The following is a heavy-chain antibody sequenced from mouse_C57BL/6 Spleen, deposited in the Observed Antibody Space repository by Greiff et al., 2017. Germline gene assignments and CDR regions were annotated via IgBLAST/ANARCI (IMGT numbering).Heavy chain of an antibody. V-gene: IGHV1-15*01. D-gene: IGHD1-1*01. CDR3: TRRGYYGSSHFDY. J-gene: IGHJ2*01. CDR1: GYTFTDYE. CDR2: IDPETGGT. Sequence: VKLMESGAELVRPGASVTLSCKASGYTFTDYEMHWVKQTPVHGLEWIGAIDPETGGTAYNQKFKGKAILTADKSSSTAYMELRSLTSEDSAVYYCTRRGYYGSSHFDYWGQGTTLTVSS.